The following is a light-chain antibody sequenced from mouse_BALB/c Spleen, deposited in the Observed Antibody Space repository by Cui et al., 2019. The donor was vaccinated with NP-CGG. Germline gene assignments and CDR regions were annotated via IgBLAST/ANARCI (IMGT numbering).Light chain of an antibody. CDR2: GTN. CDR3: ALWYSNHWV. J-gene: IGLJ1*01. CDR1: TGAVTTSNY. Sequence: AVLTQEPALTTSPGEPVTLTCRSSTGAVTTSNYANWVQEKPDHLFTGLIGGTNNRVPGVPARFSGSLIGDKAALTITGAQTEDEAMYFCALWYSNHWVFGGGTKLTVL. V-gene: IGLV1*01.